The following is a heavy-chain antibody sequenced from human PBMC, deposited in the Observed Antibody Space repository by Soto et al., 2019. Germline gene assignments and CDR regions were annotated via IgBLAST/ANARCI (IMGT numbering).Heavy chain of an antibody. J-gene: IGHJ4*02. D-gene: IGHD2-15*01. CDR1: GFTFSSHV. V-gene: IGHV3-23*01. CDR3: AKDRRGAYCSCGICYSPDY. CDR2: ISGTGGT. Sequence: EVQLWESGGGLVQPGGSLRLSCAVSGFTFSSHVMSWVRQAPGKGLEWVSAISGTGGTYYADSVKGRFTISRDNSKNALYLQMNNLRDEDTAVYYCAKDRRGAYCSCGICYSPDYWGQGTLVIVSS.